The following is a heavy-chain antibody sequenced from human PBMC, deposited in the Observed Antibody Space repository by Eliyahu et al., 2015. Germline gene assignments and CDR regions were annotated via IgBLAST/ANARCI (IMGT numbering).Heavy chain of an antibody. D-gene: IGHD3-10*01. V-gene: IGHV3-73*02. CDR3: IPSELWFGGGVDY. CDR2: IRSKANSYAT. CDR1: GFXFXGSA. Sequence: EVQLVESGGGLVQPGGSLKLSCAASGFXFXGSAMHWVRQAXGKGXGWVGRIRSKANSYATAYAASVKGRFTISRDDSKNTAYLQMNSLKTEDTAVYYCIPSELWFGGGVDYWGQGTLVTVSS. J-gene: IGHJ4*02.